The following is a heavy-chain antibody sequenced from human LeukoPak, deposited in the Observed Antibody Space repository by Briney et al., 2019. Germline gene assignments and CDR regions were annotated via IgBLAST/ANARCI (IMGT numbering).Heavy chain of an antibody. V-gene: IGHV3-21*01. D-gene: IGHD3-10*01. CDR2: ISSSGSYI. Sequence: GGSLRLSCAASGFTFSSYSMNWVRQAPGKGLEWVSSISSSGSYIYYADSVKGRFTISRDNAKNSLYLQMNSLRAEDTAVYYCVTRGVIASDGMDVWGQGTTVTVSS. J-gene: IGHJ6*02. CDR1: GFTFSSYS. CDR3: VTRGVIASDGMDV.